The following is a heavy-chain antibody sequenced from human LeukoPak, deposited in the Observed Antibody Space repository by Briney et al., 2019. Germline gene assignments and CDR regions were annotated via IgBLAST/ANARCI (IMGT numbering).Heavy chain of an antibody. D-gene: IGHD3-22*01. V-gene: IGHV3-21*01. J-gene: IGHJ5*02. CDR1: GFTFSSYS. CDR2: ISSSSSYI. Sequence: GGSLRLSCAASGFTFSSYSMNWVRPAPGKGLEWVSSISSSSSYIYYADSVKGRFTISRDNAKNSLYLQMNSLRAEDTAVYYCARDQDYYDSSGPTNWFDPWGQGTLVTVSS. CDR3: ARDQDYYDSSGPTNWFDP.